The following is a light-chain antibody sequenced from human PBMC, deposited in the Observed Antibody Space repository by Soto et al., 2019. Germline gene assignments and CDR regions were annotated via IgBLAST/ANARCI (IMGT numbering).Light chain of an antibody. Sequence: DIVLTQSPGTLSLSPGETATLSCRASQSLNSDYLAWYQQIPGQAPRVLIYGASTRAAGIPDRFSGSGSGTDFTLTITRLEPEDFAVYYCQQFGNSRYTFGQGTKLEIK. CDR2: GAS. V-gene: IGKV3-20*01. J-gene: IGKJ2*01. CDR3: QQFGNSRYT. CDR1: QSLNSDY.